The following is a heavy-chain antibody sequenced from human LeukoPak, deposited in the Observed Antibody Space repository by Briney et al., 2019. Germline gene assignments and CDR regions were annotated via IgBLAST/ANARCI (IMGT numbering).Heavy chain of an antibody. D-gene: IGHD1/OR15-1a*01. CDR2: INANSGAT. CDR3: ARDSNGWNINLHYFAMDV. Sequence: ASVTVSCTASGYTFTIYSMHWVRQAPGQGLEWMGLINANSGATNYAQNFQGRVTMTRDTSINTAYIELTSVTSDDTAVYYCARDSNGWNINLHYFAMDVLGQGTTVTVSS. CDR1: GYTFTIYS. J-gene: IGHJ6*02. V-gene: IGHV1-2*02.